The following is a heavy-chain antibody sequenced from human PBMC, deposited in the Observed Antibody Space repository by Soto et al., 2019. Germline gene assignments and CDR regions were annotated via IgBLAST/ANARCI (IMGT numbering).Heavy chain of an antibody. CDR2: IYASGAT. CDR1: GGSISTYY. V-gene: IGHV4-59*01. J-gene: IGHJ4*02. CDR3: ARSQPFDGSIYHYYFDF. D-gene: IGHD3-10*01. Sequence: SETLSLTCTVSGGSISTYYWSWIRQPPGGTLEWIGYIYASGATTYNPSLESRVTMSVDMPNNEFSLELTSLTAADTAVYYCARSQPFDGSIYHYYFDFWGQGTLVTVSS.